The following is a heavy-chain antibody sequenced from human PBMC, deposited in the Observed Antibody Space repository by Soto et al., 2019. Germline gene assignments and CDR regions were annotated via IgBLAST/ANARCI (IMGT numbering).Heavy chain of an antibody. CDR1: GFTFSSYE. CDR2: ISSSGSTI. Sequence: TGGSLRLSCAASGFTFSSYEMNWVRQAPGKGLEWVSYISSSGSTIYYADSVKGRFAISRDNAKNSLYLQMNSLRAEDTAVYYCARSLYYDFWSAYYQGSYFDYSGQGTLVTVSS. V-gene: IGHV3-48*03. CDR3: ARSLYYDFWSAYYQGSYFDY. D-gene: IGHD3-3*01. J-gene: IGHJ4*02.